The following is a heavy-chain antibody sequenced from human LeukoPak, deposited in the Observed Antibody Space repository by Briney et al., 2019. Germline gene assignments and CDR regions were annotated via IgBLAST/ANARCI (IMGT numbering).Heavy chain of an antibody. D-gene: IGHD1-1*01. Sequence: GGSLRLSCAASGFTFSSYAMHWVRQAPGKGLEYVSAISSYGGSTYYANSVKGRFTISRDNSKNTLYLQMGSLRAEDMAVYYCARGASGGTIDYWGQGTLVTVSS. CDR2: ISSYGGST. CDR3: ARGASGGTIDY. V-gene: IGHV3-64*01. J-gene: IGHJ4*02. CDR1: GFTFSSYA.